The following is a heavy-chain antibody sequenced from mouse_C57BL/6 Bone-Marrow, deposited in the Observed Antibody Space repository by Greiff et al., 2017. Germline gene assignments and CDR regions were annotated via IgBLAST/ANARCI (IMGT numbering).Heavy chain of an antibody. V-gene: IGHV1-54*01. J-gene: IGHJ3*01. Sequence: VQLQQSGAELVRPGTSVKVSCKASGYAFTNYLIEWVKQRPGQGLEWIGVINPGSGGTNYNEKFKGKATLTADKSSSTAYMQLSSLTSEDSAVYFCARLGYYGSSSFAYWGQGTLVTVSA. CDR3: ARLGYYGSSSFAY. CDR2: INPGSGGT. CDR1: GYAFTNYL. D-gene: IGHD1-1*01.